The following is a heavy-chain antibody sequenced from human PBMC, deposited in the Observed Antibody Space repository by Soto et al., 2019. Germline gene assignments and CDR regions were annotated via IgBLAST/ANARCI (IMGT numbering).Heavy chain of an antibody. Sequence: GGSLRLSCAASGFTFSGFWMSWVRQAPGKGLEWVANIKEDGSVKDYVDSVKGRFTISRDNAKNSVYLQMNSLRVEDTAVYYCVRCNGWFDPWGQGTLVTVSS. D-gene: IGHD2-8*01. CDR2: IKEDGSVK. J-gene: IGHJ5*02. CDR1: GFTFSGFW. V-gene: IGHV3-7*01. CDR3: VRCNGWFDP.